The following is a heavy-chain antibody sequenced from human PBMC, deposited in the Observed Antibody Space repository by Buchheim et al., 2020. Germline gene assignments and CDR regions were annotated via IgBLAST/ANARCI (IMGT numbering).Heavy chain of an antibody. CDR2: IYYSGST. J-gene: IGHJ5*02. Sequence: QVQLQESGPGLVKPSQTLSLTCTVSGCSISSGGYYWSWIRPHPGKGLEWFGYIYYSGSTYYNPSLKSRVTISVDTSKKQFPLKLGSVTAADTAVYYCARDRGRDYYGSGVEPWGQGTL. D-gene: IGHD3-10*01. CDR1: GCSISSGGYY. CDR3: ARDRGRDYYGSGVEP. V-gene: IGHV4-31*03.